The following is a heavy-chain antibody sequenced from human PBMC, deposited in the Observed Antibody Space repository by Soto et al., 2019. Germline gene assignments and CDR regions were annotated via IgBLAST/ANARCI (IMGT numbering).Heavy chain of an antibody. CDR3: ARGGVSTRTFDY. CDR2: IYPSDSDT. D-gene: IGHD3-3*01. V-gene: IGHV5-51*01. J-gene: IGHJ4*02. CDR1: GYNFAGYW. Sequence: GVSLQISCKGSGYNFAGYWIACVRQMPGKGLELMGIIYPSDSDTRYRPSFQGQVTISADKSISSAYLQWSSLRASDTAMYYCARGGVSTRTFDYWGQGTPVTVSS.